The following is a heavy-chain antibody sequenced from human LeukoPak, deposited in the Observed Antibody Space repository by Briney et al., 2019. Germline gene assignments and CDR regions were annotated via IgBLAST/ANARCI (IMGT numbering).Heavy chain of an antibody. V-gene: IGHV3-30-3*01. Sequence: GRSLRLSRAASGFTFSSYAMHWVRQAPGKGLEWVAVISYDGSNKYYADSVKGRFTISRDNSKNTLYLQMNSLRAEDTAVYYCARDGGIAVAGSRFPFDYWGQGTLVTVSS. CDR2: ISYDGSNK. CDR1: GFTFSSYA. D-gene: IGHD6-19*01. J-gene: IGHJ4*02. CDR3: ARDGGIAVAGSRFPFDY.